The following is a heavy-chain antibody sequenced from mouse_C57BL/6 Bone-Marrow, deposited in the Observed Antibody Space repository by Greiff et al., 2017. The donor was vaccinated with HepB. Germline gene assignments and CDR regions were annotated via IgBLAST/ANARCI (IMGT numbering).Heavy chain of an antibody. D-gene: IGHD1-1*01. V-gene: IGHV14-4*01. CDR2: IDPENGDT. J-gene: IGHJ1*03. CDR1: GFNIKDDY. CDR3: VAKGYFDV. Sequence: VQLQQSGAELVRPGASVKLSCTASGFNIKDDYMHWVKQRPEQGLEWIGWIDPENGDTEYASKFQGKATITADTSSNPAYLQLSSLTSEDTAVYYSVAKGYFDVWGTGTTVTVSS.